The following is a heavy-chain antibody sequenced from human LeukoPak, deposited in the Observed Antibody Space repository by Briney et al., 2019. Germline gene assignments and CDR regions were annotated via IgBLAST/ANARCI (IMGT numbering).Heavy chain of an antibody. V-gene: IGHV3-74*01. D-gene: IGHD6-25*01. Sequence: GGSLRLSCASSGFTFSFYWMHWVRQAPGKGLVWVSRINNDGRSTSYAGSVKGRFTISRDNAKNTLYLQMNNLADEDTAVYYCSKDAAVIMSGIAASSHEYWGQGTLVTVSS. CDR1: GFTFSFYW. CDR3: SKDAAVIMSGIAASSHEY. J-gene: IGHJ4*02. CDR2: INNDGRST.